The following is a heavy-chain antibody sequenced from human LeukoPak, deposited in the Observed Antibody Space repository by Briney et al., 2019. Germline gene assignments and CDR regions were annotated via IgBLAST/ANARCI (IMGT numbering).Heavy chain of an antibody. J-gene: IGHJ4*02. V-gene: IGHV3-7*01. Sequence: GGSLRLSCAASGFTFSSYWMSWVRQAPGKGLEWVANIKQDGSEKYYVDSVKGRFTISRDNAKNSLYLQMNSLRAEDTAVYYCASGWFRELPENWGQGTLVTASS. CDR3: ASGWFRELPEN. CDR2: IKQDGSEK. D-gene: IGHD3-10*01. CDR1: GFTFSSYW.